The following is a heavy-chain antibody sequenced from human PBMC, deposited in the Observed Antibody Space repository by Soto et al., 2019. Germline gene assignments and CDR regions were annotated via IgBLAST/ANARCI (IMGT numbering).Heavy chain of an antibody. Sequence: QVQLVESGGGVVQPGRSLRLSCAASGFTFSSYGMHWVRQAPGKGLEWVAVISYDGSNKYYADSVKGRFTISRDNSKNTLYLQINSLRAEDTAVYYCATPGEQWLLTDAFDIWGQGTMVTVSS. J-gene: IGHJ3*02. CDR3: ATPGEQWLLTDAFDI. CDR2: ISYDGSNK. CDR1: GFTFSSYG. V-gene: IGHV3-30*03. D-gene: IGHD6-19*01.